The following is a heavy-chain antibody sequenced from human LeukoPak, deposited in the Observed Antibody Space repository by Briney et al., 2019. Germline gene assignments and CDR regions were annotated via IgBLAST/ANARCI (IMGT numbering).Heavy chain of an antibody. CDR3: ARGHRVRGVIYYYYYYMDV. CDR2: MNPNSGNT. Sequence: GASVKVSCKASGYTFTSYDINWVRQATGQGLGWMGWMNPNSGNTGYAQKFQGRVTMTRNTSISTAYMELSSLRSEDTAVYYCARGHRVRGVIYYYYYYMDVWGKGTTVTVSS. D-gene: IGHD3-10*01. V-gene: IGHV1-8*01. CDR1: GYTFTSYD. J-gene: IGHJ6*03.